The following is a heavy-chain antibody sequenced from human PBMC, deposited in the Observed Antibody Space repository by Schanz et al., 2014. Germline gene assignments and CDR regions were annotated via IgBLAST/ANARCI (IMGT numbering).Heavy chain of an antibody. D-gene: IGHD5-12*01. CDR3: ARAFGGYDPAGALDY. Sequence: QVQLVQSGAEVKKPGASVKVSCRASGYPFTSDDITWVRQAPGQGLEWMGKIIPVLNIATYAQRFQGRVSITADTSTNTAYMELSRLKSDDTAVYYCARAFGGYDPAGALDYWGQGTLVTVSS. J-gene: IGHJ4*02. CDR2: IIPVLNIA. V-gene: IGHV1-69*09. CDR1: GYPFTSDD.